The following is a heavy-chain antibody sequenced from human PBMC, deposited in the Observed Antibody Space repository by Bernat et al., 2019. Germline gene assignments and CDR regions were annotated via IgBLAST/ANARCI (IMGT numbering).Heavy chain of an antibody. Sequence: EVQLLESGGDLVQPGGSQRLSCAASGFTFTSYGMNWVRQAPGKGLEWVSGIRGFGTGTYYADSVKGRFSISRDNSKNTVSLQMNTLGVEDTAIYYCVKDMNFYASGSFDYWGQGTLVTVSS. V-gene: IGHV3-23*01. CDR3: VKDMNFYASGSFDY. CDR2: IRGFGTGT. CDR1: GFTFTSYG. J-gene: IGHJ4*02. D-gene: IGHD3-10*01.